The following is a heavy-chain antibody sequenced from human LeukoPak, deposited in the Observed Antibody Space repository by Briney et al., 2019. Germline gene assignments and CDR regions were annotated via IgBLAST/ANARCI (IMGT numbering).Heavy chain of an antibody. D-gene: IGHD2-21*01. CDR3: ARKPCCGGDCYAAFDY. CDR1: GCSISSCSNY. Sequence: PSETLSLTCTVSGCSISSCSNYWGWLRPRPGQGLEWIRSIYDSGSTYYNPSLKNRVTISVDTSNNQFPLKLSSVTAADTAVYYCARKPCCGGDCYAAFDYWGQGTLVTVSS. CDR2: IYDSGST. J-gene: IGHJ4*02. V-gene: IGHV4-39*01.